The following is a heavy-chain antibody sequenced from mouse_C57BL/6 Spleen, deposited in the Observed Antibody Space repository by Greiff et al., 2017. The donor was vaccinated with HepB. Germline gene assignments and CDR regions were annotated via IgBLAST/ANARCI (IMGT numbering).Heavy chain of an antibody. CDR2: IYPRSGNT. J-gene: IGHJ3*01. CDR3: ARRDYGSSPWFAY. V-gene: IGHV1-81*01. CDR1: GYTFTSYG. D-gene: IGHD1-1*01. Sequence: VKLMESGAELARPGASVKLSCKASGYTFTSYGISWVKQRTGQGLEWIGEIYPRSGNTYYNEKFKGKATLTADKSSSTAYMELRSLTSEDSAVYFCARRDYGSSPWFAYWGQGTLVTVSA.